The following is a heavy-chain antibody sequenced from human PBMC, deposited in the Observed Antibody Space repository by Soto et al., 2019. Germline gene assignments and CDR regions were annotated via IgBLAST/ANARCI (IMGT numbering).Heavy chain of an antibody. J-gene: IGHJ4*02. CDR2: IYYSGTT. Sequence: QAQLQESGPGLVKPSQTLSLTCTVSGGSISSDDYYWSWIRQPPGKGLEWIGYIYYSGTTYYNPSLKSRVTMSVDTSKNQFSLKLSSVTAADTAVYYCARIIEFWSGYYAFDYWGQGALVTVSS. CDR1: GGSISSDDYY. CDR3: ARIIEFWSGYYAFDY. D-gene: IGHD3-3*01. V-gene: IGHV4-30-4*01.